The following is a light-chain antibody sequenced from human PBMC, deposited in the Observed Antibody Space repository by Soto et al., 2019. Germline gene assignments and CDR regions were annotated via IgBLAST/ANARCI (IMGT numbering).Light chain of an antibody. J-gene: IGKJ5*01. Sequence: EIVMTQSPATLSVSPGERVTLSCRASQSVSSYLAWYQQKPGQAPRILMYDASTRATGIPARFSGSGSGTEFTLTISSLQSEDFAVYYCQQYHNWPITFGQGARLEIK. V-gene: IGKV3-15*01. CDR2: DAS. CDR1: QSVSSY. CDR3: QQYHNWPIT.